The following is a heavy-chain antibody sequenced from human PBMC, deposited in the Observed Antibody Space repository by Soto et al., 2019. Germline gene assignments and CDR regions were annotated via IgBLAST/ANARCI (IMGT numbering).Heavy chain of an antibody. Sequence: QVQLVQSGPEETKAGSSVKVSCKASGGTFSSYNINWVRQAPGQGLEWMGGIIPVFGPTTYAQKFQDRVKITADGSTSTAYMEMSXLXXXXXAXXXCVRXXXXXXXGRCYVYYGMDVWGQGTTVTVSS. V-gene: IGHV1-69*01. CDR3: VRXXXXXXXGRCYVYYGMDV. CDR1: GGTFSSYN. D-gene: IGHD3-16*01. J-gene: IGHJ6*02. CDR2: IIPVFGPT.